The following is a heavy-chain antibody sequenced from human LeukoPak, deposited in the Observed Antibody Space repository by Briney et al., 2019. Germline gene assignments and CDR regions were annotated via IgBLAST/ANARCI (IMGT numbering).Heavy chain of an antibody. J-gene: IGHJ4*02. CDR1: GFTFSSYA. D-gene: IGHD3-9*01. CDR3: ARDDILTGTTPFDY. V-gene: IGHV3-23*01. Sequence: GGSLRLSCVASGFTFSSYAMSWVRQAPGKGLEWVSSISDSGGRTYHADSVKGRLTISRDNAKNTLYLQMNSLRAEDTAVYYCARDDILTGTTPFDYWGQGTLVTVSS. CDR2: ISDSGGRT.